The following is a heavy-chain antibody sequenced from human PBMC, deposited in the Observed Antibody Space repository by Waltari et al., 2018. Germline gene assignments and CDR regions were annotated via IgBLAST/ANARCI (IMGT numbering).Heavy chain of an antibody. Sequence: QVQLQESGAVVVKPSQTMSRTCTVSGVSISCGGYYWRWIRQHPGKGLGGFGYSDNGGSTYYDPSLKGRFTISGDTSKNKVSLKLSTVTAADTAVYYCARAGQLGVFDYWGQGTLVTVSS. J-gene: IGHJ4*02. V-gene: IGHV4-31*03. CDR2: SDNGGST. CDR3: ARAGQLGVFDY. D-gene: IGHD6-13*01. CDR1: GVSISCGGYY.